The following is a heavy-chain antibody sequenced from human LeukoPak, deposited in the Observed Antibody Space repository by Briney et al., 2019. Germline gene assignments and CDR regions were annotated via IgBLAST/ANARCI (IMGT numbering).Heavy chain of an antibody. CDR1: GFTVSSNY. Sequence: GGSLRLSCAASGFTVSSNYMSWVRQAPGKGLEWVSLIYSGGNTYYADSVKGRFTISRDNSKNTLFLQMNSLRAEDTAVYYCARNYYDSSAYYYFDYWGQGTLVTVSS. D-gene: IGHD3-22*01. CDR2: IYSGGNT. J-gene: IGHJ4*02. V-gene: IGHV3-53*01. CDR3: ARNYYDSSAYYYFDY.